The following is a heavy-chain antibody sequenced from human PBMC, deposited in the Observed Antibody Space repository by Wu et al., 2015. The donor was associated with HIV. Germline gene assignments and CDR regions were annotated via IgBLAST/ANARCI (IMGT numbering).Heavy chain of an antibody. CDR3: ATSYYGSGSYPTFYYYYAMDV. J-gene: IGHJ6*02. D-gene: IGHD3-10*01. CDR1: GYTFISYG. Sequence: QVQLVQSGAEVKKPGASVKVSCKASGYTFISYGISWVRQAPGQGLEWMGWISVHNGNTNYAQKFQGRVAMTRNISTRTAYMELSGLKSEDTAVYYCATSYYGSGSYPTFYYYYAMDVWGQGTTVTVSS. V-gene: IGHV1-18*01. CDR2: ISVHNGNT.